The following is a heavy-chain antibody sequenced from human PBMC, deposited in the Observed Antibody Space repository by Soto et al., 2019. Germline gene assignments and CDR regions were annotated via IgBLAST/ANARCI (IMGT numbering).Heavy chain of an antibody. J-gene: IGHJ4*02. CDR1: GYTVTSYG. V-gene: IGHV1-18*01. D-gene: IGHD3-22*01. CDR2: ISAYNGNT. CDR3: ARDPIKYYYDSSGYYYIDY. Sequence: QVQLVQSGAEVKKPGASVKVSCKASGYTVTSYGISWVRQAPGQGLEWMGWISAYNGNTNYAQKLQGRVTMTTDTSTSTAYMELRSLRSDDTAVHYCARDPIKYYYDSSGYYYIDYWGQGTLVTVSS.